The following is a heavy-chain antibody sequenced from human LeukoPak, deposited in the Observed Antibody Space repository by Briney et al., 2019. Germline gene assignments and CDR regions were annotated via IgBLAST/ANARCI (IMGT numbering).Heavy chain of an antibody. CDR1: GYTFTGYY. Sequence: ASVKVSCKASGYTFTGYYIHWVRQAPGQGLDWMGRINPNNGGTNYAQKFQGRATMTRDMSMSTAYMELSRLRSDDTAVYYCARVDVIAVAGSTDFDYWGQGTLVTVSS. D-gene: IGHD6-19*01. CDR2: INPNNGGT. CDR3: ARVDVIAVAGSTDFDY. J-gene: IGHJ4*02. V-gene: IGHV1-2*06.